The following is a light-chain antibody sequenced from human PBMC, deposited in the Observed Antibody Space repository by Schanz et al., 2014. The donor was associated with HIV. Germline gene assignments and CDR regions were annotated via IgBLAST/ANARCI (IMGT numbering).Light chain of an antibody. Sequence: QSVLTQPASVSGSPGQSITISCRGTSRDLGGSDYVSWYQQHPGRAPKVLIYDVRDRPSGVSNRFSGSKSGNTASLTISGLQAEDEAEYFCSSYTTSNTHVFGSGTKLTVL. J-gene: IGLJ1*01. V-gene: IGLV2-14*03. CDR2: DVR. CDR3: SSYTTSNTHV. CDR1: SRDLGGSDY.